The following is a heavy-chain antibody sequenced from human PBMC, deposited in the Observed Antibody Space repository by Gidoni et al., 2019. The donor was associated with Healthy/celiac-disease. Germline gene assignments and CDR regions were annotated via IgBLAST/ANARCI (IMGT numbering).Heavy chain of an antibody. Sequence: EVQLLESGGGLVKPGGSLRLSCAASGFTFSSYAMRWVRQATGKGVDGVSAISGSGGSTYYAESVKGRFTIYRDNSKNTLYLQMNSVRAEDTAVYYCAKDANGIQLWLAPRTNFDYWGQGTLVTVSS. CDR3: AKDANGIQLWLAPRTNFDY. CDR1: GFTFSSYA. D-gene: IGHD5-18*01. CDR2: ISGSGGST. V-gene: IGHV3-23*01. J-gene: IGHJ4*02.